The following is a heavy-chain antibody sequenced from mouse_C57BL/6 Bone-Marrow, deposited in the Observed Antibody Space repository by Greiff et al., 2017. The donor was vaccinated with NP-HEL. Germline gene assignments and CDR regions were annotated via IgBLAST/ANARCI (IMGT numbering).Heavy chain of an antibody. V-gene: IGHV1-26*01. J-gene: IGHJ1*03. D-gene: IGHD1-1*01. CDR1: GYTFTDYY. CDR2: INPNNGGT. CDR3: APFITTVVAHWYFDV. Sequence: EVKLQQSGPELVKPGASVKISCKASGYTFTDYYMNWVKQSHGKSLEWIGDINPNNGGTSYNQKFKGKATLTVDKSSSTAYMELRSLTSEDSAVYYCAPFITTVVAHWYFDVWGTGTTVTVSS.